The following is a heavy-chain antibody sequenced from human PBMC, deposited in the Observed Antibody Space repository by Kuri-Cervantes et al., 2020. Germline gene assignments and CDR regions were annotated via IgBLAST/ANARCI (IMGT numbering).Heavy chain of an antibody. V-gene: IGHV1-8*01. Sequence: ASVKVSCKASGYTFTSYDINWVRQATGQGLEWMGWMNPNSGNTGYAQKFQGRVTMTRNTSISTAYMELSSLRSEDTAVYYCARLGLLPTGGNSGDYYYYYGMDVWGQGTTVTVSS. D-gene: IGHD4-23*01. CDR1: GYTFTSYD. CDR2: MNPNSGNT. J-gene: IGHJ6*02. CDR3: ARLGLLPTGGNSGDYYYYYGMDV.